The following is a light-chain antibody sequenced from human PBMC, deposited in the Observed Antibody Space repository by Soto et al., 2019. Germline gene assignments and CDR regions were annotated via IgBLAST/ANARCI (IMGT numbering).Light chain of an antibody. CDR2: GAS. J-gene: IGKJ3*01. Sequence: EIVMTQSPATLSVSPWERATLSCRASQSVSSNLAWYQQKPGQAPRLLIYGASTRATGIPARFSGSGSGTEFILTISSLQSEDCAVYYCQQYNNWPPCTSGPGTKLAI. CDR1: QSVSSN. CDR3: QQYNNWPPCT. V-gene: IGKV3-15*01.